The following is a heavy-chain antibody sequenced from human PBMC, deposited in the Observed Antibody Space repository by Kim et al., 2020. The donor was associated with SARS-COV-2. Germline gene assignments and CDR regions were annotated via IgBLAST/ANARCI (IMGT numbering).Heavy chain of an antibody. Sequence: GGSLRLSCTASGFTFGDYAMSWFRQAPGKGLEWVGFIRSKAYGGTTEYAASVKGRFTISRDDSKSIAYLQMNSLKTEDTAVYYCTTHRGYSYGYPYFDYWGQGTLVTVSS. J-gene: IGHJ4*02. CDR3: TTHRGYSYGYPYFDY. CDR2: IRSKAYGGTT. D-gene: IGHD5-18*01. V-gene: IGHV3-49*03. CDR1: GFTFGDYA.